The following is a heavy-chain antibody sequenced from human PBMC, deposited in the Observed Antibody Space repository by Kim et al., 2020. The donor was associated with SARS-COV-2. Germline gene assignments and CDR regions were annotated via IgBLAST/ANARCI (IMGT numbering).Heavy chain of an antibody. Sequence: AQKFQGRVTMTRDTSTSTVYMELSSLRSEDTAVDYCARDSGYGPRGAFDIWGQGTMVTVSS. V-gene: IGHV1-46*01. CDR3: ARDSGYGPRGAFDI. J-gene: IGHJ3*02. D-gene: IGHD5-12*01.